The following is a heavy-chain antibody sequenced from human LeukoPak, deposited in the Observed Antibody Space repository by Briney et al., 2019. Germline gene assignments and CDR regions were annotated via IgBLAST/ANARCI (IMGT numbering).Heavy chain of an antibody. CDR2: IYSGGST. J-gene: IGHJ4*02. Sequence: GGSLRLSCAASGFTVSSNYMSWVRQAPGKGLEWVSVIYSGGSTYYADSVKGRFTISRDNSKNTLYLQMNSLRAEDTAVYYCATAVAGTRGFDYWGQGTLVTVSS. V-gene: IGHV3-53*05. CDR3: ATAVAGTRGFDY. CDR1: GFTVSSNY. D-gene: IGHD6-19*01.